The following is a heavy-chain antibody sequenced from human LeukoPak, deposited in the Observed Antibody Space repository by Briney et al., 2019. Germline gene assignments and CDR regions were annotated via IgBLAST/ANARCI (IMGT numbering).Heavy chain of an antibody. CDR2: ISDSGSYT. J-gene: IGHJ4*02. CDR3: ARRGDSYEFDY. Sequence: PGGSLRLSCAASGFTFSTYAMSWVRQAPGKGLEWVSIISDSGSYTYYADSVKGRFTISRDNSKNTLYLQMNSLRVEDTAVYYCARRGDSYEFDYWGQGTLVTVSS. V-gene: IGHV3-23*01. CDR1: GFTFSTYA. D-gene: IGHD5-18*01.